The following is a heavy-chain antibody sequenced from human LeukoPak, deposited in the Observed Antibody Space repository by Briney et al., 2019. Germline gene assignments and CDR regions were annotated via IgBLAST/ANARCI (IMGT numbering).Heavy chain of an antibody. CDR2: IYTGDST. V-gene: IGHV3-53*01. CDR1: GFTVSSDF. J-gene: IGHJ6*02. CDR3: ARAPVIVVRGVEVPYGMNV. Sequence: PGGSLRLSCAASGFTVSSDFMNWVRQAPGKGLEWVSVIYTGDSTYYADSVKGRFTISRDNSKNTLYLQMNSSRAEDTAVYYCARAPVIVVRGVEVPYGMNVWGQGTTVTVSS. D-gene: IGHD3-10*01.